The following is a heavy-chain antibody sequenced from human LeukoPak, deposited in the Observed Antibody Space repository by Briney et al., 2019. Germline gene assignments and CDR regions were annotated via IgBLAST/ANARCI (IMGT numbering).Heavy chain of an antibody. D-gene: IGHD5-12*01. CDR1: GFTFSDYY. V-gene: IGHV3-11*01. CDR2: ISSSGSTI. J-gene: IGHJ6*03. Sequence: GGSLRLSCAASGFTFSDYYMSWIRQAPGKGLEWVSYISSSGSTIYYADSVKGRFTISRDNAKNSLYLQMNSLRAEDTAVYYCATSNVATTGWYYYYMDVWGKGTTVTISS. CDR3: ATSNVATTGWYYYYMDV.